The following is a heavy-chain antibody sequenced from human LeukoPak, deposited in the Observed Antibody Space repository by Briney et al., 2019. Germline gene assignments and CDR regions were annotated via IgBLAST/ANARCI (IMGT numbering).Heavy chain of an antibody. V-gene: IGHV4-34*01. J-gene: IGHJ5*02. D-gene: IGHD1-26*01. CDR3: ARGGRRSGSFSNWFGP. CDR2: ISHSGST. CDR1: GGSFSGYH. Sequence: SETLSLTCTVNGGSFSGYHWSWIRQPPGKGLEWIGEISHSGSTNHNPSLKSRVTISVDTSKNLFSPKLTSVTAADTGVYYCARGGRRSGSFSNWFGPWGQGTLVTVSS.